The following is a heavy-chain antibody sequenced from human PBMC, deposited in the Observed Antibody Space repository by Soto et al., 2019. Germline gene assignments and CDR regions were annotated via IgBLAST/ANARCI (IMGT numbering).Heavy chain of an antibody. CDR1: GGSISSSNW. V-gene: IGHV4-4*02. CDR2: IYHSGST. CDR3: ARDFDSSGKNWFYFDF. J-gene: IGHJ4*02. D-gene: IGHD3-22*01. Sequence: SETLSLTCAVSGGSISSSNWWSWVRQPPGKGLEWIGEIYHSGSTNYNPSLKSRVTISVDKSKNQFSLKLSSVTAADTAVYYCARDFDSSGKNWFYFDFWGQGTLVTVSS.